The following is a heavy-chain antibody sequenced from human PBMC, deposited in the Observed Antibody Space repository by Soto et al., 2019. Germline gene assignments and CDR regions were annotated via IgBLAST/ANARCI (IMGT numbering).Heavy chain of an antibody. Sequence: EVQLVESGGGLVQPGRSLRLSCVASGFTFDDYAMHWVRQAPGKGLEWVSGISWNSGSIGYADSVKGRFTISRDNAKNSLYLQMNSLRAEDTALYYCAKDTDQYYYGSGSYPNWGQGTLVTVSS. CDR3: AKDTDQYYYGSGSYPN. J-gene: IGHJ4*02. CDR2: ISWNSGSI. D-gene: IGHD3-10*01. V-gene: IGHV3-9*01. CDR1: GFTFDDYA.